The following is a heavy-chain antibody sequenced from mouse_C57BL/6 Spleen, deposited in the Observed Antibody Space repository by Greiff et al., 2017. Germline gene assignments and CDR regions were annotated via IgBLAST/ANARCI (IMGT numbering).Heavy chain of an antibody. CDR2: IYPGDGDT. CDR3: ARFDGYYGDY. D-gene: IGHD2-3*01. J-gene: IGHJ2*01. Sequence: VMLVESGAELVKPGASVKISCKASGYAFSSYWMNWVKQRPGKGLEWIGQIYPGDGDTNYNGKFKGKATLTADKSSSTAYMQLSSLTSEDSAVYFCARFDGYYGDYWGQGTTLTVSS. CDR1: GYAFSSYW. V-gene: IGHV1-80*01.